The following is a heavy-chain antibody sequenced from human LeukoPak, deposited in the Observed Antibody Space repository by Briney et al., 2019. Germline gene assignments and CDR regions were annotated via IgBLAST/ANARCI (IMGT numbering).Heavy chain of an antibody. J-gene: IGHJ4*02. CDR2: MYSSGTT. Sequence: SETLSLTCTVSGGSISFYYWSWIRQPAGKGLEWIGRMYSSGTTNYNPSLNNRVAMSIDTSKNQLSLKLSSVTAADTAVYYCARAPDGWYYDYWGQGTLVTVS. CDR1: GGSISFYY. V-gene: IGHV4-4*07. D-gene: IGHD5-24*01. CDR3: ARAPDGWYYDY.